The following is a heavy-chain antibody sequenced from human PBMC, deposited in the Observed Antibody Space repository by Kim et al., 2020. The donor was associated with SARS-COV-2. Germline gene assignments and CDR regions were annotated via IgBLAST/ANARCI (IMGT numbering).Heavy chain of an antibody. V-gene: IGHV4-39*01. CDR3: ARQGVRYYFDY. D-gene: IGHD2-21*01. Sequence: TYSNPSLKSRVTISVDTSKNQFSLKLSSVTAADTAVYYCARQGVRYYFDYWGQGTLVTVSS. J-gene: IGHJ4*02. CDR2: T.